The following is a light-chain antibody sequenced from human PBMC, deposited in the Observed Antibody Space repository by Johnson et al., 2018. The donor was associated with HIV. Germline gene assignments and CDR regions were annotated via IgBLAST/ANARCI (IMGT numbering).Light chain of an antibody. CDR3: GTWDSSLTSYV. CDR2: DNN. Sequence: QSVLTQPPSVSAAPGQTVTIYCSGSSSNVGSSFVSWYRQVPGTAPKLLIYDNNKRPSGIPGRFSGSKSGPSATLGITGLQTGDDADYYCGTWDSSLTSYVFGAGTKVTVL. CDR1: SSNVGSSF. V-gene: IGLV1-51*01. J-gene: IGLJ1*01.